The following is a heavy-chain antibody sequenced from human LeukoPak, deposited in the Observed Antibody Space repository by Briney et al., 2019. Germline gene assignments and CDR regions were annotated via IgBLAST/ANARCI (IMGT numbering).Heavy chain of an antibody. V-gene: IGHV4-34*01. J-gene: IGHJ6*03. CDR2: INHSGST. D-gene: IGHD6-19*01. CDR1: GGSFSGYY. CDR3: ARGPMYSSGWYPPYYYYYMDV. Sequence: NPSETLSLTCAVYGGSFSGYYWSWIRQPPGKGLEWIGEINHSGSTNYNPSLKSRVTMSVDTSKNQFSLKLSSVTAADTAVYYCARGPMYSSGWYPPYYYYYMDVWGKGTTVTVSS.